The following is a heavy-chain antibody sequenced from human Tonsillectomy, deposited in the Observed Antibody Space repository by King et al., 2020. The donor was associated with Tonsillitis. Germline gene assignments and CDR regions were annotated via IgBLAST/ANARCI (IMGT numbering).Heavy chain of an antibody. J-gene: IGHJ4*02. Sequence: DVQLVESGGGLVQPGRSLRLSCAASGFIFDDYAMHWVRQAPGKGLEWVSGISWNGGSIVYAASVKGRFTISRDNAKNSLYLQMNSLRAEDTALYFCTKDTDDFWSGPFDYWGQGTLVTVSS. CDR2: ISWNGGSI. D-gene: IGHD3-3*01. CDR3: TKDTDDFWSGPFDY. CDR1: GFIFDDYA. V-gene: IGHV3-9*01.